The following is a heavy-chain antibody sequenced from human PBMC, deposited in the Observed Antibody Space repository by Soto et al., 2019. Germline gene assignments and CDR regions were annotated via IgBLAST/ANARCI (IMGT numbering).Heavy chain of an antibody. Sequence: QVQLVESGGGVVQPGRSLRLSCAASRFTFSSYGMHWVRQAPGKGLEWVAAISYDGSNKNYADSVKGRFTISRDNSKNTLYLHRNGLRGEDTAVYHCAKGLVGYVFGVQDYHYGMDVWGQGTTVTVSS. J-gene: IGHJ6*02. CDR2: ISYDGSNK. CDR1: RFTFSSYG. V-gene: IGHV3-30*18. D-gene: IGHD2-8*02. CDR3: AKGLVGYVFGVQDYHYGMDV.